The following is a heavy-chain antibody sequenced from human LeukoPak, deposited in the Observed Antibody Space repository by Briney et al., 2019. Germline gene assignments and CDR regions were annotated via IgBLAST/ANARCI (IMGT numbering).Heavy chain of an antibody. CDR1: GYPFSAHF. Sequence: ASVKVSCKASGYPFSAHFLNWVRQAPGQGLEWMGNIDTTTGNPRYAQDFTGRFVFSLDTSVSTAYLQITSLKADDTTAYYCVRGTPTPGMDYWGQGTQVTVSS. CDR3: VRGTPTPGMDY. J-gene: IGHJ4*02. CDR2: IDTTTGNP. V-gene: IGHV7-4-1*02. D-gene: IGHD3-10*01.